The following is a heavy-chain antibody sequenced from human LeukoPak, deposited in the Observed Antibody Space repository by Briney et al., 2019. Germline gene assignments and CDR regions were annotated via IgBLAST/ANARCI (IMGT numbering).Heavy chain of an antibody. CDR1: GGTFSSYA. CDR3: ARDVNPTRYSSSWLFDY. V-gene: IGHV1-69*13. Sequence: ASVKVSCKASGGTFSSYAISWVRQAPGQGLEWMGGIIPIFGTANYAQKFQGRVTITADESTSTAYMELSSLRSEDTAVYYCARDVNPTRYSSSWLFDYWGQGTLVTVSS. D-gene: IGHD6-13*01. J-gene: IGHJ4*02. CDR2: IIPIFGTA.